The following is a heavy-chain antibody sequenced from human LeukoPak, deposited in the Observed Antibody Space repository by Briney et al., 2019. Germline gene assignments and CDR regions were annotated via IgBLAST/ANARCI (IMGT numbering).Heavy chain of an antibody. CDR2: IIPIFGTA. CDR1: GGTFSSYA. D-gene: IGHD1-26*01. CDR3: ARAIVGASTVPGSFDY. Sequence: SGKVSCKASGGTFSSYAISWVRQAPGQGLEWMGGIIPIFGTANYAQKFQGRVTITADESTRTAYMELSSLRSEDTAVYYCARAIVGASTVPGSFDYWGQGTLVTVSS. J-gene: IGHJ4*02. V-gene: IGHV1-69*01.